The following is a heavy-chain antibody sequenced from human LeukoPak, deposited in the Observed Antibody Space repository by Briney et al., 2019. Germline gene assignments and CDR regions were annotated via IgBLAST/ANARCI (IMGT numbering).Heavy chain of an antibody. CDR1: GGSFSGYY. D-gene: IGHD1-26*01. CDR2: INHSGST. V-gene: IGHV4-34*01. Sequence: SETLSLTCAVYGGSFSGYYWSWIRQPPGKGLEWIGEINHSGSTNYNPSLKSRVTISVDTSKNQFSLKLSSVTAADTAVYYCARDSGSQNYWGQGTLVTVSS. J-gene: IGHJ4*02. CDR3: ARDSGSQNY.